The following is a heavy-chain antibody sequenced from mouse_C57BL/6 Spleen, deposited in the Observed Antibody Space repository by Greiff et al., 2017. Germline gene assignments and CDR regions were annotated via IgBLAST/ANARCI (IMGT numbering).Heavy chain of an antibody. Sequence: VKLQESGPGLVQPSQSLSITCTVSGFSLTSYGVHWVRQSPGKGLEWLGVIWSGGSTDYNAAFISILSISKDNSKSQVFFKMNSLQADDTAIYYCASYDYDEGGYAMDYWGQGTSVTVSS. CDR3: ASYDYDEGGYAMDY. V-gene: IGHV2-2*01. CDR1: GFSLTSYG. CDR2: IWSGGST. J-gene: IGHJ4*01. D-gene: IGHD2-4*01.